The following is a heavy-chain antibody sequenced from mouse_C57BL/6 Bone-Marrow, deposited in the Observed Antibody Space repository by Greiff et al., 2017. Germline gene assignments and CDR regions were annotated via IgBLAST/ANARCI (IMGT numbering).Heavy chain of an antibody. J-gene: IGHJ2*01. Sequence: VHLVESGAELARPGASVKMSCKASGYTFTSYTMHWVKQRPGQGLEWIGYINPSSGYTKYNQKFKDKATLTADKSSSTAYMQLSSLTSEDSAVYYCARTFITNDYWGQGTTLTVSS. CDR1: GYTFTSYT. CDR3: ARTFITNDY. CDR2: INPSSGYT. D-gene: IGHD1-1*01. V-gene: IGHV1-4*01.